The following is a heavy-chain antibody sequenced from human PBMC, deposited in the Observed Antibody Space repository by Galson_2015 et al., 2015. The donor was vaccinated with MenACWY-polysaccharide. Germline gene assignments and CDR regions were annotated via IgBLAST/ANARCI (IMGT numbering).Heavy chain of an antibody. CDR2: ISSDGSVK. D-gene: IGHD6-19*01. V-gene: IGHV3-30*18. CDR1: GFTFSSYG. CDR3: AKSLNPAGGNDFRSDR. Sequence: SLRLSCAASGFTFSSYGMHWFRQAAGKGLEWVAIISSDGSVKYYGDSVKGRFTISRDNFKNTLYLQMNSLRTEDTALYYCAKSLNPAGGNDFRSDRWGQGTLVTVST. J-gene: IGHJ5*02.